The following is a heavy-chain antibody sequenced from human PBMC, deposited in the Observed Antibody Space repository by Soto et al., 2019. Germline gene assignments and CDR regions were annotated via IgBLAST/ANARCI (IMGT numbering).Heavy chain of an antibody. Sequence: GASVKVSCKASGYTFTSYDINWVRQATGQGLEWMGWMNPNSGNTGYAQKFQGRVTMTRNTSISTAYMELSSLRSEDTAVYYCASHSHDCSSTSCYGDAFDIWGQGTMVTVSS. CDR2: MNPNSGNT. CDR1: GYTFTSYD. J-gene: IGHJ3*02. V-gene: IGHV1-8*01. D-gene: IGHD2-2*01. CDR3: ASHSHDCSSTSCYGDAFDI.